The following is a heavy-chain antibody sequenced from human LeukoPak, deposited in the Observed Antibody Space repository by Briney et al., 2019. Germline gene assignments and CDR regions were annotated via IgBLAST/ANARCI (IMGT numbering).Heavy chain of an antibody. CDR1: GFTFNNYW. D-gene: IGHD5-12*01. J-gene: IGHJ4*02. CDR2: INSDGSST. V-gene: IGHV3-74*03. Sequence: PGGSLRLSCAASGFTFNNYWMHWVRQAPGKGLVRVSHINSDGSSTTYADSVKGRFTISRDNAKNTLYLQMNSLRAEDTAVYYCARVHGYVSGAFDYWGQGSLVTVSS. CDR3: ARVHGYVSGAFDY.